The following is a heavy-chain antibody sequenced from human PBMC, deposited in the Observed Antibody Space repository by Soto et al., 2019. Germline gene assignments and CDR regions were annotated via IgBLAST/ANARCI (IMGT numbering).Heavy chain of an antibody. V-gene: IGHV4-30-2*01. D-gene: IGHD3-22*01. CDR3: ARGGYYDSDDAFDI. J-gene: IGHJ3*02. CDR2: IYHSGST. Sequence: QLQLQESGSGLVKPSQTLSLTCAVSGGSISSGGYSWSWIRQPPGKGLEWIGYIYHSGSTYYNPSLKSRVTXXVXRXXNQVSLKLSAVTAADTAVYYCARGGYYDSDDAFDIWGQGTMVTVSS. CDR1: GGSISSGGYS.